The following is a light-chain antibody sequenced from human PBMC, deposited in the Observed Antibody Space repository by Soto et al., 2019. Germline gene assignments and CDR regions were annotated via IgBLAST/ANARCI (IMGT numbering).Light chain of an antibody. CDR1: QSIGIW. CDR2: DAS. CDR3: QQYDNLPLT. Sequence: IQMTQSPSTLSASVGDRVAITCRASQSIGIWLAWYQQKPGKAPKLLIYDASNLETGVPSRFSGSGSGTDFTFTISSLQPEDIATYYCQQYDNLPLTFGGGTKVEIK. J-gene: IGKJ4*01. V-gene: IGKV1-33*01.